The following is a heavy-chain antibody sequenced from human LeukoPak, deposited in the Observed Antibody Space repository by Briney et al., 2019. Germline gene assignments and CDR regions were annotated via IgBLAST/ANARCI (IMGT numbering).Heavy chain of an antibody. CDR1: GGSISSYY. CDR2: IYYSGST. V-gene: IGHV4-59*01. Sequence: SETLSLTCTVSGGSISSYYWSWIRQPPRKGLEWIGYIYYSGSTNYNPSLKSRVTISVDTSKNQFSLKLSSVTAADTAVYYCASLRDTMVRGVFDYWGQGTLVTVSS. D-gene: IGHD3-10*01. J-gene: IGHJ4*02. CDR3: ASLRDTMVRGVFDY.